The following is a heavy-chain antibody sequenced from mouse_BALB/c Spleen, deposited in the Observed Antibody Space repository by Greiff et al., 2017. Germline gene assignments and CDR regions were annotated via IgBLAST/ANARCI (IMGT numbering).Heavy chain of an antibody. D-gene: IGHD2-1*01. J-gene: IGHJ3*01. Sequence: QVQLQQSGPQLVRPGASVKISCKASGYSFTSYWMHWVKQRPGQGLEWIGMIDPSDSETRLNQKFKDKATLTVDKSSSTAYMQLSSPTSEDSAVYYCAREAYGNYEAYWGQGTLVTVSA. CDR3: AREAYGNYEAY. CDR1: GYSFTSYW. V-gene: IGHV1S126*01. CDR2: IDPSDSET.